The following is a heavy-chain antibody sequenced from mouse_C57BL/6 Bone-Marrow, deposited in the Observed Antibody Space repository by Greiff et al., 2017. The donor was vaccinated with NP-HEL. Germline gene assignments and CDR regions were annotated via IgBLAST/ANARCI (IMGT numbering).Heavy chain of an antibody. D-gene: IGHD2-5*01. CDR3: TREGGIVSFDY. V-gene: IGHV5-9-1*02. J-gene: IGHJ2*01. CDR1: GFTFSSYA. CDR2: ISSGGDYI. Sequence: EVQGVESGDGLVKPGGSLKLSCAASGFTFSSYAMSWVRQTPENRLEWVAYISSGGDYIYYADTVKGRFTISRDNARNTLYLQMSSLKSEDTAMYYCTREGGIVSFDYWGQGTTLTVSS.